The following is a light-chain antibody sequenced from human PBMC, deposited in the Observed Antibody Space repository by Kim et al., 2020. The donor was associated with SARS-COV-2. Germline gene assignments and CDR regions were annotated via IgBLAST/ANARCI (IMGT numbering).Light chain of an antibody. CDR2: EAS. CDR3: QQYYLYPRT. Sequence: DIQMTQSPSTLSASVGDRVTITCRASQSVSSGLAWYQQKPGKAPKLLIYEASSLKSGVPSRFSGSGSGTEFTLTISSLQSDDFATYYCQQYYLYPRTFGQGTKVDIK. J-gene: IGKJ1*01. CDR1: QSVSSG. V-gene: IGKV1-5*03.